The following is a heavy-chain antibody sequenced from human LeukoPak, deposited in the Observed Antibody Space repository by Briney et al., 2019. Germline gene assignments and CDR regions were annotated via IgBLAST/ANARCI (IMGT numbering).Heavy chain of an antibody. J-gene: IGHJ4*02. Sequence: SETLSLTCAISGGSFNGYYWSWIRQPPGKELQWIGEINHGGKTTYNPSLESRLTISADMYKNQFYLNLKSVTAADTGVYYWATGAGRRSFGYSRNWGQGILVIVSA. CDR2: INHGGKT. V-gene: IGHV4-34*01. D-gene: IGHD1-26*01. CDR3: ATGAGRRSFGYSRN. CDR1: GGSFNGYY.